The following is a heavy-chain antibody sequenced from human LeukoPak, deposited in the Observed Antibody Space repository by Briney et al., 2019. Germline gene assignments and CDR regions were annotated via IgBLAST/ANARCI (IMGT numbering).Heavy chain of an antibody. D-gene: IGHD2/OR15-2a*01. CDR2: IKQDGSEK. CDR3: AREEYGKHFFDY. Sequence: PGGSLRLSCAASGFTFSSHWMSWVRQAPGKGLEWVANIKQDGSEKYYVDSVKGRFTISRDNAKNSLYLQMNSLRPEDTAVYYCAREEYGKHFFDYWGQGTLVTISS. CDR1: GFTFSSHW. J-gene: IGHJ4*02. V-gene: IGHV3-7*01.